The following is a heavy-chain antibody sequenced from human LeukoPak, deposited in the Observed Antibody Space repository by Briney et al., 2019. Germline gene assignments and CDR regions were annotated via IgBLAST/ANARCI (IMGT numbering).Heavy chain of an antibody. CDR2: IYYSGST. J-gene: IGHJ4*02. D-gene: IGHD3-3*01. V-gene: IGHV4-39*07. CDR1: GGSVTSTSFY. Sequence: SETLSLTCTVYGGSVTSTSFYWAWIRQPPGKGLEWIGSIYYSGSTYYNPSLKSRVTISVDTSKNQFSLKLSSVTAADTAVYYCARIITIFGVVTYFDYWGQGTLVTVSS. CDR3: ARIITIFGVVTYFDY.